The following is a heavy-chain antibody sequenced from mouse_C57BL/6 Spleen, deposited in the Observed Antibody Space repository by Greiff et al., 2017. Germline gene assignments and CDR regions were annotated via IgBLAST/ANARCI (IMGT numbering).Heavy chain of an antibody. Sequence: QVQLQQSGAELVRPGASVTLSCKASGYTFTDYEMHWVKQTPVHGLEWIGAIDPETGGTAYNQKFKGKAILTADKSSSTAYMELRSLTSEDSAVYFFTINCDYDQKNHAFGYWGQGTTLTVSS. CDR1: GYTFTDYE. CDR2: IDPETGGT. J-gene: IGHJ2*01. CDR3: TINCDYDQKNHAFGY. D-gene: IGHD2-4*01. V-gene: IGHV1-15*01.